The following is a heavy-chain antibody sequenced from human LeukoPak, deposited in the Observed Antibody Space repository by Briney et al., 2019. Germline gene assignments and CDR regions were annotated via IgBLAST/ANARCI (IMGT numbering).Heavy chain of an antibody. CDR2: IYYSGST. CDR1: GGSISSYY. CDR3: ARGVSIPTTPKFDF. D-gene: IGHD2-15*01. J-gene: IGHJ4*02. V-gene: IGHV4-59*08. Sequence: SETLSLTCTVSGGSISSYYWSWIRQPPGKGLEWIGYIYYSGSTYYRPSLKSRLTISADASKNQFSLRLSSVTAADTAVYYCARGVSIPTTPKFDFWGQGTLVTVSS.